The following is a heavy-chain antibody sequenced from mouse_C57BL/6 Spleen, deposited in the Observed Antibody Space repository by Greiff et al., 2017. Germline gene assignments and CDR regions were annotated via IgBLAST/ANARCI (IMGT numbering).Heavy chain of an antibody. V-gene: IGHV1-64*01. D-gene: IGHD3-2*02. Sequence: QVQLKQPGAELVKPGASVKLSCKASGYTFTSYWMHWVKQRPGQGLEWIGMIHPNSGSTNYNEKFKSKATLTVDKSSSTAYMQLSSLTSEDSAVYYCARMDSSGYGYFDYWGQGTTLTVSS. CDR1: GYTFTSYW. J-gene: IGHJ2*01. CDR3: ARMDSSGYGYFDY. CDR2: IHPNSGST.